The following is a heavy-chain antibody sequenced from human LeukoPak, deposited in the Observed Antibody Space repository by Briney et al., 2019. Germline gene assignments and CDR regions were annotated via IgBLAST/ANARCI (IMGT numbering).Heavy chain of an antibody. J-gene: IGHJ3*02. D-gene: IGHD1-1*01. V-gene: IGHV4-59*01. CDR2: IYYSGST. Sequence: SETLSLTCTVSGGSISSYYWSWIRQPPGKGLEWIGYIYYSGSTNYNPSLKSRVTISVDTSKNQFSLKLSSVTAADTAVYYCARDGTLFEEGDAFDIWGQGIMVTVSS. CDR3: ARDGTLFEEGDAFDI. CDR1: GGSISSYY.